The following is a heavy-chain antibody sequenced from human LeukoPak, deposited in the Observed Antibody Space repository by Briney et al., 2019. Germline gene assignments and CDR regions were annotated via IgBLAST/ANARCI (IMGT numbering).Heavy chain of an antibody. Sequence: SETLSLTCTVSGGSISSSSYYWGWIRQPPGKGLEWIGSIYYSGSTNYNPSLKSRVTISVDTSKNQFSLKLSSVTTADTAVYYCARVEEGYGSGRRGNFYYYYMDVWGKGTTVTISS. CDR3: ARVEEGYGSGRRGNFYYYYMDV. CDR1: GGSISSSSYY. CDR2: IYYSGST. V-gene: IGHV4-39*07. J-gene: IGHJ6*03. D-gene: IGHD3-10*01.